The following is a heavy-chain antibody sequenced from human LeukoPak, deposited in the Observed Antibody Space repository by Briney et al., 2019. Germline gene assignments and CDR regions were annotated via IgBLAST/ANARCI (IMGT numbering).Heavy chain of an antibody. CDR2: ISYDGSSK. J-gene: IGHJ3*02. D-gene: IGHD5-18*01. CDR1: GFTLSTYA. Sequence: GGSLRLSCTPSGFTLSTYAMHWVGQAPGKGLEWVAVISYDGSSKEYADSVKGGVTISRDNAKKKMYMQMNRQRAEDRDVYDCARARSSYGYGHSFDIWSQATMVTLSS. V-gene: IGHV3-30*04. CDR3: ARARSSYGYGHSFDI.